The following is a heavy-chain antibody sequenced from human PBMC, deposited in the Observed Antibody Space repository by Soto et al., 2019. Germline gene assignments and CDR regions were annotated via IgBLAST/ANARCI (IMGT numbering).Heavy chain of an antibody. V-gene: IGHV4-30-4*01. CDR2: IYYTGTT. CDR1: GCSVTSVDSF. J-gene: IGHJ6*02. D-gene: IGHD3-10*01. Sequence: QVHLQESGPGLVKPLQTLSLTCTVSGCSVTSVDSFWTWVRQSPGKGLECIGYIYYTGTTYYNPSLESRLTMSIDRSKNQFSLYLTSMTAADTAVYYCARNSGRGNFGYYGMDVWGQGTTVTVSS. CDR3: ARNSGRGNFGYYGMDV.